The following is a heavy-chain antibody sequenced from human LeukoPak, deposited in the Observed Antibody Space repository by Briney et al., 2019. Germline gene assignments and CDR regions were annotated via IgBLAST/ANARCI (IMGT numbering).Heavy chain of an antibody. CDR3: ARDSSGNYYYGIDV. J-gene: IGHJ6*02. CDR1: GVTFSDSY. Sequence: GGSLRLSCVASGVTFSDSYMRWIRQAPGKGLEWISYISSSGSTIYYADSVKGRFTISRDNAKNSLYLQMNSLRAEDTAVYYSARDSSGNYYYGIDVWGQGTTVSVSS. D-gene: IGHD6-19*01. V-gene: IGHV3-11*04. CDR2: ISSSGSTI.